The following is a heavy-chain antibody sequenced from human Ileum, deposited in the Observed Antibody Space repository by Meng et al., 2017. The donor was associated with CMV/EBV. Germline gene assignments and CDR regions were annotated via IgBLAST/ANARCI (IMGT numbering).Heavy chain of an antibody. CDR2: IHISGAT. Sequence: QVPLQEPGPGLVEPSETLSLTCTVSGGSIGSGDYYWSWIRQPAGKGLEWIGRIHISGATNYIPSLKSRVTMSVDTSKNQFSLKVRSVTAADTAVYYCARETSRTGFFDYWGQGNLVTVSS. D-gene: IGHD1-1*01. J-gene: IGHJ4*02. CDR3: ARETSRTGFFDY. CDR1: GGSIGSGDYY. V-gene: IGHV4-61*02.